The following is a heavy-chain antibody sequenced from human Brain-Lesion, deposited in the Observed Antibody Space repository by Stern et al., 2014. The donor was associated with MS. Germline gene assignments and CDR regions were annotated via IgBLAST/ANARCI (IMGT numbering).Heavy chain of an antibody. V-gene: IGHV1-58*01. CDR2: ILVGRGHT. CDR1: GFTFTSSA. Sequence: QLVESEPEVKKPGPSVKVSCQASGFTFTSSAVPWVRQARGQRLERIGWILVGRGHTNYATKLHERVRITRDMCTSKAYMELSSLRSEDTAVYYCAADPTTGSSSWYYIPNWFDPWGQGTLVTVSS. J-gene: IGHJ5*02. D-gene: IGHD6-13*01. CDR3: AADPTTGSSSWYYIPNWFDP.